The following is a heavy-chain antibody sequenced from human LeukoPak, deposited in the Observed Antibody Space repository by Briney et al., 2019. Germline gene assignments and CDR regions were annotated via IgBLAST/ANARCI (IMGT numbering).Heavy chain of an antibody. CDR1: GCTISSYY. J-gene: IGHJ4*02. CDR3: ARGGPTIAARRTFDY. D-gene: IGHD6-6*01. V-gene: IGHV4-59*01. Sequence: SETLSLTCTGSGCTISSYYWSWIRQPPGKGLEWIGHIYSSGSTNYKPSLKSRVTMSVDTSKNQFSLKLTSVTAADTAVYYCARGGPTIAARRTFDYWGQGTLVTVSS. CDR2: IYSSGST.